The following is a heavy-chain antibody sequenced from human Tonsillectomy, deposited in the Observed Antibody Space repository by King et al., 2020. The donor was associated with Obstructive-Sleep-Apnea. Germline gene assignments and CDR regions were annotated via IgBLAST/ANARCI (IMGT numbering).Heavy chain of an antibody. J-gene: IGHJ4*02. CDR1: GFTFSSYA. Sequence: VQLVESGGGVVQPGRSLRLSCAASGFTFSSYAMHWVRQAPGKGLEWVAVISYDGSNKYYADSVKGRFTISRDNSKNTLYLQMNSLRAEDTAVYYCARDYDFWSGYYTGYFDYWGQGTLVTVSS. CDR2: ISYDGSNK. V-gene: IGHV3-30*04. CDR3: ARDYDFWSGYYTGYFDY. D-gene: IGHD3-3*01.